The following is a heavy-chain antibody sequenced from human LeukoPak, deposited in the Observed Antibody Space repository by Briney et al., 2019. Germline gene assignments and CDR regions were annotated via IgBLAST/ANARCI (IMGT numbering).Heavy chain of an antibody. V-gene: IGHV4-61*02. D-gene: IGHD3-22*01. CDR2: IYTSGST. Sequence: SQTLSLTCTVSGGSISSGSYYWSWIRQPAGKGLEWIGRIYTSGSTNYNPSLKSRVTISVDTSKNQFFLKLSSVTAADTAVYYCARGPGGQGNYYDSSGYFFFDYWGQGTLVTVSS. CDR1: GGSISSGSYY. CDR3: ARGPGGQGNYYDSSGYFFFDY. J-gene: IGHJ4*02.